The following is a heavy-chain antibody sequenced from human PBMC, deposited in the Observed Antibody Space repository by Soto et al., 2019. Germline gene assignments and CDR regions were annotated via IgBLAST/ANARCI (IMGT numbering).Heavy chain of an antibody. J-gene: IGHJ4*02. D-gene: IGHD4-17*01. CDR2: IYHSGST. Sequence: PSETLSLTCAVSGYSISSGYYWGWIRQPPGKGLEWIGSIYHSGSTYYNPSLKSRVTISVDTSKNQFSLKLSSVTAADTAVYYCARATYGDSFYFDYWGQGTLVTVSS. V-gene: IGHV4-38-2*01. CDR1: GYSISSGYY. CDR3: ARATYGDSFYFDY.